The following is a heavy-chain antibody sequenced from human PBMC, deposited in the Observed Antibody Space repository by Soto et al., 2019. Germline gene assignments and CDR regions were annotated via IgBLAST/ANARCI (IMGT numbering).Heavy chain of an antibody. D-gene: IGHD3-10*01. CDR1: CGSISSGGYY. J-gene: IGHJ6*02. CDR3: ARGGGGFYYYYYGMDV. Sequence: SETLSLTCTVSCGSISSGGYYWSWIRQHPGKDLEWIGYIYYSGSTYYNPSLKSRVTISVDTSKNQFSLKLSSVTAADTAVYYCARGGGGFYYYYYGMDVWGQGTTVTVSS. V-gene: IGHV4-31*03. CDR2: IYYSGST.